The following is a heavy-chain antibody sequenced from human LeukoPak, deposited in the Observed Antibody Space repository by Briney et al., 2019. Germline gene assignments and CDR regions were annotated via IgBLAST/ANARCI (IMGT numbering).Heavy chain of an antibody. J-gene: IGHJ5*02. CDR1: GGSISSSSYY. Sequence: SETLSLTCTVSGGSISSSSYYWGWIRQPPGKGLEWIGSIYYSGSTYYNPSLKSRVTISVDTSKNQFSLKLSSVTAADTAVYYCARHVVVVAATPRWFDPWGQGTPVTVSS. CDR3: ARHVVVVAATPRWFDP. V-gene: IGHV4-39*01. D-gene: IGHD2-15*01. CDR2: IYYSGST.